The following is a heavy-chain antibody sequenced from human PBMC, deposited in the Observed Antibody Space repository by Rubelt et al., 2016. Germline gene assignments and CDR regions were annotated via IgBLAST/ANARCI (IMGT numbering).Heavy chain of an antibody. J-gene: IGHJ4*02. CDR2: INEDGSEK. CDR3: AREGSGWALFDY. CDR1: GDTFSKYW. V-gene: IGHV3-7*01. D-gene: IGHD6-25*01. Sequence: GSEGALVQPGGSLRLSCVASGDTFSKYWMAWVRQAPGKGPEWVANINEDGSEKYYVDSVKGRFTISRDNAQNSLYLQMNSLRAEDTAVYYCAREGSGWALFDYWGQGTLVTVSS.